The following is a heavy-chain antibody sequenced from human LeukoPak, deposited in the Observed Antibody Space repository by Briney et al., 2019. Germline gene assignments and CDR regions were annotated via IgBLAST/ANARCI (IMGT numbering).Heavy chain of an antibody. Sequence: GGSLRLSRAASGFTFSSYAMSWVRQAPGKGLEWVSAISGSGGSTYYADSVKGRFTISRDNSKNTLYLQMNSLRAEDTAVYYCANYQALGKYCFDYWGQGTLVTVSS. D-gene: IGHD1-26*01. V-gene: IGHV3-23*01. CDR1: GFTFSSYA. J-gene: IGHJ4*02. CDR2: ISGSGGST. CDR3: ANYQALGKYCFDY.